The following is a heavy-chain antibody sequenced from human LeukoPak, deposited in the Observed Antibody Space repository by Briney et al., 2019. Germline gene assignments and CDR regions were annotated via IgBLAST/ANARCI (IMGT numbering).Heavy chain of an antibody. Sequence: ASVKVSCKASGYTFTGYYMHWVRQAPGQGLEWMGWINPNSGGTNYAQKFQGRVTMTRDTSISTAYMELSRLRSDDTAVYYCARTREPPPGVAILTEFDYWGQGTLVTVSS. CDR2: INPNSGGT. J-gene: IGHJ4*02. D-gene: IGHD3-9*01. CDR1: GYTFTGYY. V-gene: IGHV1-2*02. CDR3: ARTREPPPGVAILTEFDY.